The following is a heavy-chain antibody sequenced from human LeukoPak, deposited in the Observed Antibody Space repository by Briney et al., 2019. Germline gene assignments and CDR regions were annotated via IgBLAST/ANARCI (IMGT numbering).Heavy chain of an antibody. CDR2: IYYSGST. V-gene: IGHV4-59*12. Sequence: PSETLSLTCTVSGGSISSYYWSWIRQPPGKGLEWIGYIYYSGSTNYNPSLKSRVTISVDTSKNQFSLKLSSVTAADTAVYYCAREAYNYGFVNYWGQGTLVTVSS. CDR1: GGSISSYY. CDR3: AREAYNYGFVNY. D-gene: IGHD5-18*01. J-gene: IGHJ4*02.